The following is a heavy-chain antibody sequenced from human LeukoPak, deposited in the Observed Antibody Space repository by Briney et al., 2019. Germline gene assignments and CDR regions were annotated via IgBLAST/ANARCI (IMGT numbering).Heavy chain of an antibody. CDR3: AREGVYGIVVQVDAFDI. CDR1: GYTFTGYY. CDR2: INPDSGGT. V-gene: IGHV1-2*06. D-gene: IGHD3-22*01. J-gene: IGHJ3*02. Sequence: SVKVSCKASGYTFTGYYMHWVRQAPGQGLEWMGRINPDSGGTNYAQKFQGRVTMTRDTSISTAYMELSRLRSDDTAVYYCAREGVYGIVVQVDAFDIWGQGTMVTVSS.